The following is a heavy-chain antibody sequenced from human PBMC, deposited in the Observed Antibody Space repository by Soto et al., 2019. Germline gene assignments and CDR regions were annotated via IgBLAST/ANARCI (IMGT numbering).Heavy chain of an antibody. CDR1: GFTFSRYA. CDR3: VSSSLSDPDY. J-gene: IGHJ4*02. CDR2: FSGPGGGT. Sequence: PGGSLRLSCAASGFTFSRYAMSWVRQAPGKGLEWVSTFSGPGGGTYYADSVKGRFTISRDNSKNTLYLQMNSLRAEDTAVYYCVSSSLSDPDYWGQGTLVTVSS. V-gene: IGHV3-23*01. D-gene: IGHD6-13*01.